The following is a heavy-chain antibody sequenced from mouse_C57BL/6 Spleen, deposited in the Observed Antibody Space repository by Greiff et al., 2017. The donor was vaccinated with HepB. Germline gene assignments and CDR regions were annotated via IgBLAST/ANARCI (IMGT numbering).Heavy chain of an antibody. J-gene: IGHJ4*01. Sequence: EVQLVESGGGLVKPGGSLKLSCAASGFTFSSYAMSWVRQTPEKRLEWVATISDGGSYTYYPDNVKGRFTISRDNAKNNLYLQMSHLKSEDTAMYYCARDGGLRGGFYYAMDYWGQGTSVTVSS. CDR1: GFTFSSYA. D-gene: IGHD1-1*01. CDR3: ARDGGLRGGFYYAMDY. V-gene: IGHV5-4*01. CDR2: ISDGGSYT.